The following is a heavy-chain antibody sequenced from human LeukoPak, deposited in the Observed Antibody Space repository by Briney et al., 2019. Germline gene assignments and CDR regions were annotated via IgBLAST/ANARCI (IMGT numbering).Heavy chain of an antibody. D-gene: IGHD4-17*01. Sequence: SETLSLTCTVSGGSISSGGYYWSWIRQHPGKGLEWIGYIYYSGSTYYNQSLKSRVTISVDMSKNQFSLRLSSVTAADTAVYYCAREGAYGRNFDYWGQGTLVTVSS. J-gene: IGHJ4*02. CDR1: GGSISSGGYY. CDR2: IYYSGST. V-gene: IGHV4-31*03. CDR3: AREGAYGRNFDY.